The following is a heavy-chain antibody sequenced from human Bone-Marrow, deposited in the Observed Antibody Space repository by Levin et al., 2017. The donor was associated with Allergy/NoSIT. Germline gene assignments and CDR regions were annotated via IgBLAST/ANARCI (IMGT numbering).Heavy chain of an antibody. CDR2: IYWDDDK. Sequence: SGPTLVKPTQTLTLTCTFSGFSLSTSGVGVGWIRQPPGKALEWLALIYWDDDKRYSPSLKSRLTITKDTSKNQVVLTMTNMDPVDTATYYCAHMSSGPPGDWFDPWGQGTLVTVSS. CDR3: AHMSSGPPGDWFDP. J-gene: IGHJ5*02. CDR1: GFSLSTSGVG. V-gene: IGHV2-5*02. D-gene: IGHD6-19*01.